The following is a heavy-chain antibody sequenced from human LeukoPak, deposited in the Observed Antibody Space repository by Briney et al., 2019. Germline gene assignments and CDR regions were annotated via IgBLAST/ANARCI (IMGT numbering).Heavy chain of an antibody. Sequence: AGSLRLSCAASGFTFSSYGMPWVRQAPGKGLEWVAVISYDGSNKYYADSVKGRFTISRDNSKNTLYLQMNSLRAEDTAVYYCAKEVDYGDYVSGLWGQGTLVTVSS. CDR2: ISYDGSNK. V-gene: IGHV3-30*18. J-gene: IGHJ4*02. CDR1: GFTFSSYG. CDR3: AKEVDYGDYVSGL. D-gene: IGHD4-17*01.